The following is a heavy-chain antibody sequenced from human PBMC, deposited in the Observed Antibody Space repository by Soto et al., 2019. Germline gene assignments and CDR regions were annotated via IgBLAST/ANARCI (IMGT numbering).Heavy chain of an antibody. CDR3: ARRPKSGSFHYYGVDV. CDR2: IYYNGRT. J-gene: IGHJ6*02. CDR1: GGSVSSSSYY. Sequence: PSETLSLTCTVSGGSVSSSSYYWDWIRQPPGKGLEWIGHIYYNGRTYYNPSLKSRVTISVDTSKNQFSLNLNSVTAADTAVYYCARRPKSGSFHYYGVDVWGRGTTVTVSS. D-gene: IGHD1-26*01. V-gene: IGHV4-39*01.